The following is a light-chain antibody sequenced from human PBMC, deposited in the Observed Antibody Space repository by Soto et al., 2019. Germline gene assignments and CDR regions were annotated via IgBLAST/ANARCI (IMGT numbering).Light chain of an antibody. CDR3: QQYTGPPTT. J-gene: IGKJ5*01. CDR1: QTVSSIY. V-gene: IGKV3-20*01. CDR2: GAS. Sequence: EIILTQSPDTLSLYPGERATLSCRASQTVSSIYLAWCQQRPGQAPRLLIYGASTRAAGIPDRFSGSGSGTDFTLTITRLEPEDSAVYFCQQYTGPPTTFGQGTRLEIK.